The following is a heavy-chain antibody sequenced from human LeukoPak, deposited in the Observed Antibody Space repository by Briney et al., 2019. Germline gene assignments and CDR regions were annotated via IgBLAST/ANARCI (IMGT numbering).Heavy chain of an antibody. V-gene: IGHV3-23*01. CDR2: ISGSGGST. CDR1: GSTFSSYA. Sequence: GGSLRLSCAASGSTFSSYAMSWVRQAPGKGLEWVSAISGSGGSTYYADSVKGRFTISRDNSKNTLYLQMNSLRAEDTAVYYCAKFRALTMIVVNFDYWGQGTLVTVSS. D-gene: IGHD3-22*01. J-gene: IGHJ4*02. CDR3: AKFRALTMIVVNFDY.